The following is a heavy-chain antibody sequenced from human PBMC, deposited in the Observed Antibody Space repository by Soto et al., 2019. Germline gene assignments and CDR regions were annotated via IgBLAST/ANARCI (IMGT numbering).Heavy chain of an antibody. CDR3: ARDLEFGDQTTVYGNWFDP. Sequence: QVQLVQSGDEVKKPGSSVKVSCKASGGTFSSYTFSWVRQAPGQGLEWMGRIIPILGITNYAQKFQGRVTIPADKSTSTAHVELSSLTSEDTAVYYCARDLEFGDQTTVYGNWFDPWGQGTLVIVSS. J-gene: IGHJ5*02. D-gene: IGHD3-10*01. CDR1: GGTFSSYT. CDR2: IIPILGIT. V-gene: IGHV1-69*08.